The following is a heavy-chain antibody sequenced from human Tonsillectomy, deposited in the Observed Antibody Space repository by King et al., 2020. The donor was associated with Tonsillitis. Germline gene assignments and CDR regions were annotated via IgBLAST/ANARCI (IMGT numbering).Heavy chain of an antibody. D-gene: IGHD3-9*01. J-gene: IGHJ4*02. CDR2: ITYDGSNK. CDR1: GFIFSSYD. V-gene: IGHV3-33*05. CDR3: ARERYDYILAY. Sequence: VQLVESGGGVVQPGRSLRLSCAASGFIFSSYDMYWVRQVKGKGLEWVAVITYDGSNKYYADSVKGRFTISRDNSKNTLYLQMNSLRAEDTAVYYCARERYDYILAYWGQGTLVTVSS.